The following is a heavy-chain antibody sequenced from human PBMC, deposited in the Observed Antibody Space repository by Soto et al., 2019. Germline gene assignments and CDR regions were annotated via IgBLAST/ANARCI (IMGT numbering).Heavy chain of an antibody. Sequence: QITLKESGPTLVKPTQTLTLTCTFSGFSLSTSGVGVGWIRQPPGKALEWLALIYWDDDKRYSPSLKSRLTITKDTYKNLFVLTMTNMDPVDTATYYCAHSLRITMVRGVLFDYWGQGTLVTVSS. CDR2: IYWDDDK. CDR1: GFSLSTSGVG. D-gene: IGHD3-10*01. J-gene: IGHJ4*02. V-gene: IGHV2-5*02. CDR3: AHSLRITMVRGVLFDY.